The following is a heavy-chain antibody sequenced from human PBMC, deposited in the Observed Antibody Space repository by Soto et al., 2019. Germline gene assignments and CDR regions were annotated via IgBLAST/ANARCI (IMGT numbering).Heavy chain of an antibody. Sequence: SETLSLTCAVYGGSFSGYYWSWIRQPPGKGLEWIGEINHSGSTNYNPSLKSRVTISVDTSKNQFSLKLSSVTAADTAVYYCASRGYSYGYFDYWGQGTLVTVSS. J-gene: IGHJ4*02. CDR1: GGSFSGYY. CDR3: ASRGYSYGYFDY. D-gene: IGHD5-18*01. CDR2: INHSGST. V-gene: IGHV4-34*01.